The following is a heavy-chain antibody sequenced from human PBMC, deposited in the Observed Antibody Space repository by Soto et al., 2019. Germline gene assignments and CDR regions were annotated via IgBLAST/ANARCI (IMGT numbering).Heavy chain of an antibody. Sequence: KPSETMSLTCSVAVGSISSSSYYWGWIHQPPGKGLEWIGSIYYSGSTYYNPSLKSRVTISVDTSKNQFSLKLSSVTAADTAVYYCASRAGADYDILTGYFRYIDYWGQGTLVTVSS. CDR1: VGSISSSSYY. J-gene: IGHJ4*02. V-gene: IGHV4-39*01. CDR3: ASRAGADYDILTGYFRYIDY. CDR2: IYYSGST. D-gene: IGHD3-9*01.